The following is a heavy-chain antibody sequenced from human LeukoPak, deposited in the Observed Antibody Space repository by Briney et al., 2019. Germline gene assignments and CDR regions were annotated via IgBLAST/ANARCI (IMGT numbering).Heavy chain of an antibody. V-gene: IGHV3-30*02. CDR1: GFTFSSYG. J-gene: IGHJ5*02. CDR3: ARGIYWFDP. CDR2: IRYDGSNE. D-gene: IGHD3-10*01. Sequence: GGSLRLPCAASGFTFSSYGMHWVRQAPGKGLEWVSFIRYDGSNEYYADSVRGRFTISRDNSKNTLYLQMNSLRAEDTAVYYCARGIYWFDPWGQGTLVTVSS.